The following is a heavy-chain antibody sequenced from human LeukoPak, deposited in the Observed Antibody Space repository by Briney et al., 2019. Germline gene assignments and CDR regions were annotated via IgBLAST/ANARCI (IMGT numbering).Heavy chain of an antibody. J-gene: IGHJ5*02. Sequence: SETLSLTCAVYGGSFSAYYWSWIRQPPGKGLEWIGEINHSVSTNYNPPLKSRVTISVDTSKNQFSLKLSSVTAADSAVYYCARDPGIAAAGMNWFDPWGQGTLVTVSS. D-gene: IGHD6-13*01. CDR3: ARDPGIAAAGMNWFDP. CDR2: INHSVST. V-gene: IGHV4-34*01. CDR1: GGSFSAYY.